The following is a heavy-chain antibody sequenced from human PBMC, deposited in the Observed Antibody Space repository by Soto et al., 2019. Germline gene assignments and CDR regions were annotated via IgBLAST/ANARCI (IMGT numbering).Heavy chain of an antibody. CDR2: ISAYNGNT. Sequence: ASVKVSCKASGYTFTSYGISWVRQAPGQGLEWMGWISAYNGNTNYAQKLQGRVTMTTDTSTSTAYMELRSLRSDDTAVYYCARDRGTTVVTRGAFDIRGKGTMVTVSS. D-gene: IGHD4-17*01. J-gene: IGHJ3*02. CDR3: ARDRGTTVVTRGAFDI. V-gene: IGHV1-18*04. CDR1: GYTFTSYG.